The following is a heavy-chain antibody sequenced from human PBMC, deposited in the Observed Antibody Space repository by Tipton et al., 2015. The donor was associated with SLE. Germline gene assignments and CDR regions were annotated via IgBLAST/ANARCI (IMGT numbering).Heavy chain of an antibody. V-gene: IGHV4-59*01. CDR1: GSSLTGSY. CDR3: ARDVAPAAVPLFEY. D-gene: IGHD2-2*01. Sequence: GLVKPSETLSLTCTVSGSSLTGSYWSWVRQPPGKGLEWIGYVYYSGSTNYNPSLKSRVTISVDTSKNQISLKLSSVTAADTAVYYCARDVAPAAVPLFEYWGQGTLVTVSS. J-gene: IGHJ4*02. CDR2: VYYSGST.